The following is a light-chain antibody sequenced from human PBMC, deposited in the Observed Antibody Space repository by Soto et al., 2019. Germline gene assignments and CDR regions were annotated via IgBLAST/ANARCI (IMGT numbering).Light chain of an antibody. CDR2: GAS. CDR3: QQYNNWPRALT. J-gene: IGKJ4*01. V-gene: IGKV3-15*01. Sequence: EIVMTQSPATLSVSPGERATLSCRASQSVSSNLAWYQQKPGQAPRLLIYGASTRATGIPARFSGSGSGTEFSLTISSLPSEDFAVYYCQQYNNWPRALTFGGGTQVEIK. CDR1: QSVSSN.